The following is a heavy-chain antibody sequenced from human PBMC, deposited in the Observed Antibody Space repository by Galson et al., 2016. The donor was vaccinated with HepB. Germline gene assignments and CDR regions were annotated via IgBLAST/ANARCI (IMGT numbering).Heavy chain of an antibody. CDR1: GYTFTSYG. J-gene: IGHJ4*02. CDR3: ARVPFYSSSLFDY. V-gene: IGHV1-18*04. Sequence: SVKVSCKASGYTFTSYGISWVRRAPGQGLEWMGWISARNGNTNDARKLQGRVTMTTDTSTSTAYMELRSLRSDDTAVYYCARVPFYSSSLFDYWGQGTLVTVSS. CDR2: ISARNGNT. D-gene: IGHD6-13*01.